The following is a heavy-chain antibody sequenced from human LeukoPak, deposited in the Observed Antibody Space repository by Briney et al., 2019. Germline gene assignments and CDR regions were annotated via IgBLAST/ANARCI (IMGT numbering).Heavy chain of an antibody. CDR2: ISASNGET. CDR1: GYNFNIYG. J-gene: IGHJ4*02. D-gene: IGHD3-10*02. V-gene: IGHV1-18*01. CDR3: AKAMYPSTSVID. Sequence: ASVKFSCKASGYNFNIYGTTWVRQAPGQGPEWMGWISASNGETNYAQKFQGRVTLTTDTSTSTAYMELRGLRSDDTAVYYCAKAMYPSTSVIDWGQGTQVTVS.